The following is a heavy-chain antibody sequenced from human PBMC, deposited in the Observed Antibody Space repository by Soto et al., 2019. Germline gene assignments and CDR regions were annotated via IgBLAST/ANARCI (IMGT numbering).Heavy chain of an antibody. CDR3: ARDRLSIYYYYGMDV. J-gene: IGHJ6*02. CDR1: GFTFSSYS. D-gene: IGHD3-16*02. Sequence: GGSLRLSCAASGFTFSSYSMNWVRQAPGKGLEWVSSISSSSSYIYYADSVKGRFTISRDNAKNSLYLQMNSLRAEDTAVYYCARDRLSIYYYYGMDVWGQGTTVTVSS. V-gene: IGHV3-21*01. CDR2: ISSSSSYI.